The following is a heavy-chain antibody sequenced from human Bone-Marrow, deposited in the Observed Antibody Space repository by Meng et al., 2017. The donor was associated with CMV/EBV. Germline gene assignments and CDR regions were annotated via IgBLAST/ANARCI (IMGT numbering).Heavy chain of an antibody. V-gene: IGHV1-69*10. CDR3: ARAPMDVDTAMVDVYYYGMDV. CDR2: IIPILGIA. CDR1: GGTFSSYA. J-gene: IGHJ6*02. D-gene: IGHD5-18*01. Sequence: SVKASCKASGGTFSSYAISWVRQAPGQGLEWMGGIIPILGIANYAQKFQGRVTITADKSTSTAYMELSSLRSEDTAVYYCARAPMDVDTAMVDVYYYGMDVWGQGTTVTVSS.